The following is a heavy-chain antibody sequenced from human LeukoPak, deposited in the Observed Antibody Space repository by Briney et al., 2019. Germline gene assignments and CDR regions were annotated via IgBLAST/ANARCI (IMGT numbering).Heavy chain of an antibody. Sequence: SETLSLTCTVSGGSISSGSYYWSWIRQPAGKGLEWIGRIYTSGSTNYNPSLKSRVTMSVDTSKNQFSLKLSSVTAADTAVYYCAALYYYDSSGYLLDYWGQGTLVTVSS. CDR1: GGSISSGSYY. V-gene: IGHV4-61*02. CDR3: AALYYYDSSGYLLDY. J-gene: IGHJ4*02. D-gene: IGHD3-22*01. CDR2: IYTSGST.